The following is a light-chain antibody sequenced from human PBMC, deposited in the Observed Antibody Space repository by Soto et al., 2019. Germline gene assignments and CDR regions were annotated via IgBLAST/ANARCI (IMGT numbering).Light chain of an antibody. CDR1: QSISTN. CDR2: RAS. J-gene: IGKJ2*01. CDR3: QQYNKWPPEYT. Sequence: EKVMTQSPVTLSMSPGERATLSCRASQSISTNLAWYHQKPGQAPRLLIYRASTRAAGVPARFSGSGSGTEFTLTISSLQPEDFAVYYCQQYNKWPPEYTFGQGTKLEIK. V-gene: IGKV3-15*01.